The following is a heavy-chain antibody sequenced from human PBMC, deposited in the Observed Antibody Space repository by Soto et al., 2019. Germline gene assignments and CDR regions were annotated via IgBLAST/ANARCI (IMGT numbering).Heavy chain of an antibody. V-gene: IGHV1-46*01. CDR3: ARYCISTSCYEAAGMDV. D-gene: IGHD2-2*01. CDR2: INPSGGST. Sequence: ASVKVSCKASGYTFTSYYIHWVRQAPGQGFEWMGIINPSGGSTSYAQKFQGRVTMTRDTSASTAYMELSSLRSEDTAVYYCARYCISTSCYEAAGMDVWGQGTTVTVSS. J-gene: IGHJ6*02. CDR1: GYTFTSYY.